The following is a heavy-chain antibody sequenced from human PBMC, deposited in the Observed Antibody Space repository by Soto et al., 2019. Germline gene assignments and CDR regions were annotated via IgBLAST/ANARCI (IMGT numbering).Heavy chain of an antibody. J-gene: IGHJ6*02. Sequence: GXSVKVSCKASGYTFTSYYMHLVRQAPGQGLEWMGIINPSGGSTSYAQKFQGRVTMTRDTSTSTVYMELSSLRSEDTAVYYCARVTTIFGVVGYYGMDVWGQGTTVTVSS. CDR1: GYTFTSYY. D-gene: IGHD3-3*01. CDR3: ARVTTIFGVVGYYGMDV. V-gene: IGHV1-46*01. CDR2: INPSGGST.